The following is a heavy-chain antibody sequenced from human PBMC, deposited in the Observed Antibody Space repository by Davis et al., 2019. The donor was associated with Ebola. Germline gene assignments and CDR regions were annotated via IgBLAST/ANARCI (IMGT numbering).Heavy chain of an antibody. J-gene: IGHJ4*02. CDR3: ARQRISIFGVAPTFDF. D-gene: IGHD3-3*01. Sequence: ASVKVSCKASGYPFTSSAVTWVRQAPGQGLQWMGWISPHNGNTNYAQKFQGRVTMTTDTSTSTAYMELRSLKSDDTAVYYCARQRISIFGVAPTFDFWGQGALVTVSS. CDR2: ISPHNGNT. V-gene: IGHV1-18*04. CDR1: GYPFTSSA.